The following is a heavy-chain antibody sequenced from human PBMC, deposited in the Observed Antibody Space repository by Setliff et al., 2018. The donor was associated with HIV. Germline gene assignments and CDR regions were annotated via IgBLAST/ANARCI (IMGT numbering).Heavy chain of an antibody. CDR1: GGSFSGSY. J-gene: IGHJ4*02. Sequence: LSLTCAVYGGSFSGSYWSWIRQPPGKGLEWIASIRSSGDSYYNPSLQSRVIISVDTSNNQISLKLTSVTAADTAVYYCTIPASSLAPNWGRGTQVTVSS. V-gene: IGHV4-34*01. CDR3: TIPASSLAPN. CDR2: IRSSGDS.